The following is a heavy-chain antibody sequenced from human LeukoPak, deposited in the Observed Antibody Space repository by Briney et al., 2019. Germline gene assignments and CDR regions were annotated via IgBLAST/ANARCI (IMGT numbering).Heavy chain of an antibody. D-gene: IGHD1-26*01. V-gene: IGHV4-59*08. CDR2: IYYSGGT. Sequence: SETLSLTCTVSGGSISSYYWSWIRQPPGKGLEWIGYIYYSGGTNYNPSLKSRVTISVDTSKNQFSLKLSSVTAADTAVYYCARHSGSYDAFDIWGQGTMVTVSS. CDR1: GGSISSYY. J-gene: IGHJ3*02. CDR3: ARHSGSYDAFDI.